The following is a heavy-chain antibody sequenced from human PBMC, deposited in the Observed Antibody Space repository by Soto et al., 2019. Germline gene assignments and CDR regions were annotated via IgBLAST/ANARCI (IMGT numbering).Heavy chain of an antibody. Sequence: GGSLRLSCAASGFTFSSYGMHWVRQAPGKGLEWVAVISYDGSNKYYADSVKGRFTISRDNSKNTLYLQMNSLRAEDTAVYYCAKDRRYYDFWSGNYYYYGMDVWGQGTTVTVS. CDR1: GFTFSSYG. D-gene: IGHD3-3*01. J-gene: IGHJ6*02. CDR2: ISYDGSNK. CDR3: AKDRRYYDFWSGNYYYYGMDV. V-gene: IGHV3-30*18.